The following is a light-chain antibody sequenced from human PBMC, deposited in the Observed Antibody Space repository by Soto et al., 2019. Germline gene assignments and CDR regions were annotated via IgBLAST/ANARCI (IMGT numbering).Light chain of an antibody. V-gene: IGKV3-11*01. CDR3: QQRSNWPLFT. Sequence: EIVLTQSPATLSLSPGERATLSCRASQSVSSYLAWYQQKPGQAPRLLIYDASNRATGIPARFSGSGSGPDFNLTISSLEPEDFAVYYCQQRSNWPLFTFGPGTKVDIK. CDR1: QSVSSY. J-gene: IGKJ3*01. CDR2: DAS.